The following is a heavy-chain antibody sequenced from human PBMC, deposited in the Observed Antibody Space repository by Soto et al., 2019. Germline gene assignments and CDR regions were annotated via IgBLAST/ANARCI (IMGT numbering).Heavy chain of an antibody. CDR1: GGSFSSGGYY. J-gene: IGHJ5*02. V-gene: IGHV4-31*03. CDR3: ARVLCGSTRCYVWDNWFDP. CDR2: LYYSGST. Sequence: QVQLQESGPGLVKPSQTLSLTCTVSGGSFSSGGYYWNWIRQHPGKGLEWIGYLYYSGSTSYNPCVKRRVTISVDTSNNQFSLKLISVTAADTAVAFCARVLCGSTRCYVWDNWFDPWGQGTLVTVSS. D-gene: IGHD2-2*01.